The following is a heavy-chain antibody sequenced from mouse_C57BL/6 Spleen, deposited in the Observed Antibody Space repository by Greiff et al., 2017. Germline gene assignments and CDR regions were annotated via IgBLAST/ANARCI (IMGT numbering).Heavy chain of an antibody. CDR3: ARDRDDYGYFDY. Sequence: EVKLVESGGGLVQSGRSLRLSCATSGFTFSDFYMEWVRQAPGKGLEWIAASRNKANDYTTEYSASVKGRFIVSRDTSQSILYLQMNALRAEDTAIYYCARDRDDYGYFDYWGQGTTLTVSS. V-gene: IGHV7-1*01. D-gene: IGHD2-4*01. CDR1: GFTFSDFY. J-gene: IGHJ2*01. CDR2: SRNKANDYTT.